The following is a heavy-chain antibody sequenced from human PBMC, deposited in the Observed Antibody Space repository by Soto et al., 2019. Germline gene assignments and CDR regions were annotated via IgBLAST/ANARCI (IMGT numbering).Heavy chain of an antibody. Sequence: GGSLRLSCAASGFTFSSYWMSWVRQAPGKGLEWVASIKQDVSEKYYVDSVKGRFTISRDNAKNSLYLQMNSLRAEDTAVYYCARARRGTYYDFWRGYYPNYYYYGMDVWGQGTRVTVSS. CDR3: ARARRGTYYDFWRGYYPNYYYYGMDV. J-gene: IGHJ6*02. D-gene: IGHD3-3*01. CDR1: GFTFSSYW. V-gene: IGHV3-7*01. CDR2: IKQDVSEK.